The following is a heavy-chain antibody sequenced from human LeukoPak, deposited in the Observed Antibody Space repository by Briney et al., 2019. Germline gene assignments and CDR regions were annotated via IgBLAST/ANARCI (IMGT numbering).Heavy chain of an antibody. Sequence: GGSLRLSCAASGFTFSSYIMNWVRQAPGKGLEWVSSISSSSSYIYYADSVKGRFTISRDNAKNSLYLQMNSLRAEDTAVYYCARDSCSGGSCYLSSYYYYYGMDVWGQGTTVTVSS. CDR2: ISSSSSYI. CDR3: ARDSCSGGSCYLSSYYYYYGMDV. CDR1: GFTFSSYI. V-gene: IGHV3-21*01. D-gene: IGHD2-15*01. J-gene: IGHJ6*02.